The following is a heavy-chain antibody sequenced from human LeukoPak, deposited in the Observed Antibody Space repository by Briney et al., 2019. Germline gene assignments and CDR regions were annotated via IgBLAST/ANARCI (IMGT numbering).Heavy chain of an antibody. CDR1: GYTFTGYY. CDR2: IYPNSGGT. CDR3: ASVGGGYDSSGYWNY. Sequence: ASVKVSCRASGYTFTGYYMHWVRQAPGQGLEWMGWIYPNSGGTNYAQKFQGRVTITADESTSTAYMELSSLRSEDTAVYYCASVGGGYDSSGYWNYWGQGTLVTVSS. J-gene: IGHJ4*02. D-gene: IGHD3-22*01. V-gene: IGHV1-2*02.